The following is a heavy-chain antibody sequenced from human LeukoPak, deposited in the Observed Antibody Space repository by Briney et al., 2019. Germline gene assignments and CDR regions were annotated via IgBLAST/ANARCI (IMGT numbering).Heavy chain of an antibody. D-gene: IGHD6-19*01. CDR1: GFTFSSYA. Sequence: GGSLRLSCAASGFTFSSYAMSWVRQAPGKGLEWVSAISGSGGSTYYADSVKGRLTISRDNSKNTLYLQMNSLRAEDTAVYYCAKPSYSSGWSLPFDYWGQGTLVTVSS. J-gene: IGHJ4*02. CDR2: ISGSGGST. V-gene: IGHV3-23*01. CDR3: AKPSYSSGWSLPFDY.